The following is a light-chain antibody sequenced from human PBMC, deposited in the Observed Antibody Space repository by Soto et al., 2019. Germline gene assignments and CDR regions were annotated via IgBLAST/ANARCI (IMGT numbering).Light chain of an antibody. CDR2: DVT. CDR3: SSYTSSSPVV. J-gene: IGLJ2*01. V-gene: IGLV2-14*01. CDR1: NSDVGGYNS. Sequence: QSALTQPASVSGSPGQSITISCTGTNSDVGGYNSVSWYQQHPGKVPKPIIYDVTNRPSGVSNRFSGSKSGNTASLTISGLQAEDEADYYCSSYTSSSPVVFGGGTKLTVL.